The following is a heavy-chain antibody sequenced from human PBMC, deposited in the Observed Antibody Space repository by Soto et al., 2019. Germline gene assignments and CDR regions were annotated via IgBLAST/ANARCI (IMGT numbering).Heavy chain of an antibody. Sequence: GGSLRLSXAASGFTFSSYSMNWVRQAPGKGLEWVSSISRSSSYIYYADSVKGRFTISRDNAKNSLYLQMNSLRAEDTAVYYCARDPIIAMVRGVINWFDPWGQGTLVTVSS. V-gene: IGHV3-21*01. J-gene: IGHJ5*02. D-gene: IGHD3-10*01. CDR3: ARDPIIAMVRGVINWFDP. CDR1: GFTFSSYS. CDR2: ISRSSSYI.